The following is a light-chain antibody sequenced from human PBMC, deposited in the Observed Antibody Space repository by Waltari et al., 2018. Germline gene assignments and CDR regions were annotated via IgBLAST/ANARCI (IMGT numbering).Light chain of an antibody. CDR1: RSVVTK. J-gene: IGKJ4*01. CDR2: DAS. V-gene: IGKV3-15*01. CDR3: QQYNTWPATLT. Sequence: DIVLTQSPDTLSMSPGETATLSCRASRSVVTKLAWSQTRPGQAPRLLIFDASTTAPGVPARFSGSGSGTEFTLTISRLQSEDFALYYCQQYNTWPATLTFGGGTKVEV.